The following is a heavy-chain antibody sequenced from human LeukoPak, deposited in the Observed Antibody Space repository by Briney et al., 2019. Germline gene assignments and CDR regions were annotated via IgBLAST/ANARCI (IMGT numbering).Heavy chain of an antibody. CDR1: GYTFTSYY. CDR2: INPSGGST. CDR3: ARDNRGDAGIDY. D-gene: IGHD3-10*01. J-gene: IGHJ4*02. Sequence: ASVKVSCKASGYTFTSYYMHWVRQAPGQGLEWMRIINPSGGSTSYAQKFQGRVTMTRDTSTSTVYMELSSLRSEDTAVYYCARDNRGDAGIDYWGRGTLVTVSS. V-gene: IGHV1-46*01.